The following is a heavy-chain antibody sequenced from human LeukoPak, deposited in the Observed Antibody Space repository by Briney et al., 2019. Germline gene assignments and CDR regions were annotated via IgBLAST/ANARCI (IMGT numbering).Heavy chain of an antibody. CDR1: GFTFSRYW. CDR2: IKTDGSEK. D-gene: IGHD6-19*01. CDR3: AIDWDGSGWPIDY. Sequence: GGSLRLSCAASGFTFSRYWMSWVRQAPGKGLEWVANIKTDGSEKYYVDSLKGRFIISRDNAKNSLYLQMNSLRAEDTAVYYCAIDWDGSGWPIDYWGQGTPVTVSS. J-gene: IGHJ4*02. V-gene: IGHV3-7*05.